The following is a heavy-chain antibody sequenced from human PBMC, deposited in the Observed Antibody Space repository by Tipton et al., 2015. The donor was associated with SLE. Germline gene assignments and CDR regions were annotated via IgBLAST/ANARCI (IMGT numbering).Heavy chain of an antibody. Sequence: TLSLTCTVSGGSISSSSYYWGWIRQPPGKGLEWIGGIYYSGSTYYNPSLKSRVTISVDTSKNQFSLGLNSVTAADTAVYYCARFCPAGTSGYMGTDSWGQGTLVTVST. V-gene: IGHV4-39*07. CDR2: IYYSGST. CDR3: ARFCPAGTSGYMGTDS. J-gene: IGHJ4*02. D-gene: IGHD2-2*02. CDR1: GGSISSSSYY.